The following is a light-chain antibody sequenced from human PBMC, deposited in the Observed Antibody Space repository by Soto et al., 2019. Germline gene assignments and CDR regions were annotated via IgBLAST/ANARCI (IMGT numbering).Light chain of an antibody. CDR3: QQYTYLLPIT. J-gene: IGKJ5*01. CDR2: GAS. Sequence: EIVMTQSPTTMSLSPGERVTLSCMASQSVNSKVAWYQQKPGQAPRLLIYGASTRATGIPARFSGSGSGTEFTLTISILQSEDFAIYYCQQYTYLLPITFAQGGLLENK. CDR1: QSVNSK. V-gene: IGKV3-15*01.